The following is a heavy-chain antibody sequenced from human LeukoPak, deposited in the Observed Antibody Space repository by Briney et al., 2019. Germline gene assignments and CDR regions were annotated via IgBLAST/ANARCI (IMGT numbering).Heavy chain of an antibody. V-gene: IGHV3-7*01. CDR2: IRQDGSER. J-gene: IGHJ4*02. CDR3: ARDGGSTGYDLYDC. D-gene: IGHD5-12*01. Sequence: GGSLRLSCAASGFILSNYWMNWVRQAPGKGLECVAHIRQDGSERDYVDSVKDRVTISRDNAKNSLDMQMDSLRAEDTAVYYCARDGGSTGYDLYDCWGQETLVTVSS. CDR1: GFILSNYW.